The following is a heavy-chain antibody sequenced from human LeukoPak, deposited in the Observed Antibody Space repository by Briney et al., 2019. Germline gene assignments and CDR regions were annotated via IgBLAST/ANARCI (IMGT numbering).Heavy chain of an antibody. CDR2: IYYSGST. V-gene: IGHV4-59*01. CDR3: ARLGGSYPPYYYYYMDV. J-gene: IGHJ6*03. Sequence: PSETLSLTCTVSGGSISSYYWSWVRQPPGKGLEWIGYIYYSGSTNYNPSLKSRVTISVDTSKNQFSLKLTSVTAADTALYYCARLGGSYPPYYYYYMDVWGKGTTVTVSS. CDR1: GGSISSYY. D-gene: IGHD1-26*01.